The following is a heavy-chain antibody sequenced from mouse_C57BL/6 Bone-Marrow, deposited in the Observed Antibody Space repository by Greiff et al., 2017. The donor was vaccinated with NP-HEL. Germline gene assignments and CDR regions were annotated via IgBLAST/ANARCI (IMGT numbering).Heavy chain of an antibody. V-gene: IGHV1-74*01. Sequence: QVQLQQPGAELVKPGASVKVSCKASGYTFTSYWMHWVKQRPGQGLEWIGRIHPSDSDTNYNQKFKGKATLTVDKSSSTAYMQLSSLTSEDSAVYYCASQIGYYGSPYYFDYWGQGTTLTVSS. CDR1: GYTFTSYW. D-gene: IGHD1-1*01. J-gene: IGHJ2*01. CDR2: IHPSDSDT. CDR3: ASQIGYYGSPYYFDY.